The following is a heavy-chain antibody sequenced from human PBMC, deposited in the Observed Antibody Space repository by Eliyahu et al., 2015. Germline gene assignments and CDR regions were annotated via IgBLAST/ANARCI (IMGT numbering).Heavy chain of an antibody. D-gene: IGHD6-19*01. CDR3: ARDSSGWYGAIDY. CDR2: IYYSGST. Sequence: QVQLQESCPGLVKPSETLSLTCTVSVASINSYYWXWIRQPPGKGLEWIGYIYYSGSTNYNPSLKSRATISVDTSKNQFSLKLSSVTAADTAVYYCARDSSGWYGAIDYWGQGTLVTVSS. CDR1: VASINSYY. V-gene: IGHV4-59*01. J-gene: IGHJ4*02.